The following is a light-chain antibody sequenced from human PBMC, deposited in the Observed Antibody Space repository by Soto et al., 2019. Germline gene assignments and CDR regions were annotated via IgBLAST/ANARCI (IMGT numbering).Light chain of an antibody. CDR2: GAS. Sequence: EIVLTQSPGTLSLSPGERATLSCRAGQSVSSSYLAWYQQKPGQAPRLLIYGASSRATGVPDRFSGSGSGTDFTLTISRLEPEDFVVYYCHQSGTSPRTFGQGTKVEIK. V-gene: IGKV3-20*01. CDR3: HQSGTSPRT. J-gene: IGKJ1*01. CDR1: QSVSSSY.